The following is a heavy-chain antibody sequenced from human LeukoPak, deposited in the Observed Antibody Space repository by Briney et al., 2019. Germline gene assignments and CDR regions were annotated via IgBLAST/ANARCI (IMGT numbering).Heavy chain of an antibody. CDR2: ISGRGMST. J-gene: IGHJ4*02. D-gene: IGHD1-1*01. CDR3: AKLAWNDGSYYFDY. V-gene: IGHV3-23*01. CDR1: GFTFIDYG. Sequence: GGSLRLSCSASGFTFIDYGMTWVRQAAGEGLEWVSGISGRGMSTYYADSVKGRFTISRDNSKNMLFLQMNNLRVDDTAIYYCAKLAWNDGSYYFDYWGQGTLVTVSS.